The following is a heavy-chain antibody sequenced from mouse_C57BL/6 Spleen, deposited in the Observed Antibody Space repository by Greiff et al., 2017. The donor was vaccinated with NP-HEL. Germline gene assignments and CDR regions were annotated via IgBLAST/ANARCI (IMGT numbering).Heavy chain of an antibody. CDR3: NYGSSYGFAY. CDR1: GYTFTSYW. J-gene: IGHJ3*01. Sequence: QVQLQQPGAELVKPGASVKLSCKASGYTFTSYWMQWVKQRPGQGLEWIGEIDPSDSYTNYNQKFKGKATLTVDTSSSTAYMQLSSLTSEDSAVYYCNYGSSYGFAYWGQGTLVTASA. D-gene: IGHD1-1*01. V-gene: IGHV1-50*01. CDR2: IDPSDSYT.